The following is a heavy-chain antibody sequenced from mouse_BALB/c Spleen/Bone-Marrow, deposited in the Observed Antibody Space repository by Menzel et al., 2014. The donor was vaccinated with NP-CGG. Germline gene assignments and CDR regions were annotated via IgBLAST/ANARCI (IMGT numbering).Heavy chain of an antibody. CDR3: ARWEYYAMDY. Sequence: DVKLQESGAELVKPGASVKLSCTASGFNIKDTYMHWVKQRPEQGLEWIGRIDPANGNTKYDPKFQSKATITADTSSNTAYLQLSSLTSEDTAVYYCARWEYYAMDYWGQGTSVTVSS. D-gene: IGHD4-1*01. V-gene: IGHV14-3*02. J-gene: IGHJ4*01. CDR2: IDPANGNT. CDR1: GFNIKDTY.